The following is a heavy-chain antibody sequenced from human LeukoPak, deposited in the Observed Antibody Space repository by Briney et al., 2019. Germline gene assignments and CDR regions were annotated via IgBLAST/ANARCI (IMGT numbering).Heavy chain of an antibody. V-gene: IGHV1-69*13. J-gene: IGHJ3*02. CDR1: GGTFSSYA. CDR2: ILPIFGTA. CDR3: ARDVGAAVVFDI. D-gene: IGHD2-15*01. Sequence: SVKVSCKASGGTFSSYAISWVRQAPGQGLEWMGGILPIFGTANYAQKFQGRVTITADHSTSTAYMELSSLRSEDTAVYFCARDVGAAVVFDIWGQGTFVTVSS.